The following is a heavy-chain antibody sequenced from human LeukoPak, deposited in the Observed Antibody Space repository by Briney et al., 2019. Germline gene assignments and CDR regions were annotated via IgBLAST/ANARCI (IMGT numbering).Heavy chain of an antibody. Sequence: PSETLSLTCTVSGGSISSGGYYWSWIRQHPGKGLEWIGYIYYSGSTYYNPSLKSRVTISVDTSKNQFSLKLSSVTAADTAVYYCARDGPLGGYYGMDVWGQGTTVTVSS. V-gene: IGHV4-31*03. D-gene: IGHD3-3*01. CDR1: GGSISSGGYY. J-gene: IGHJ6*02. CDR2: IYYSGST. CDR3: ARDGPLGGYYGMDV.